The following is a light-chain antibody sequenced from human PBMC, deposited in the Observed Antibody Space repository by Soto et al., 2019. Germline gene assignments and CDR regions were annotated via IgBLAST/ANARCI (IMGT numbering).Light chain of an antibody. CDR2: LGS. J-gene: IGKJ1*01. V-gene: IGKV2-28*01. Sequence: DIVLTQSTLSLPVTPGEPASISCRSSQSLLHSNGYNYLDWYLQKPVQSPQLLIYLGSNRASGVPDRFSGSGSGTDFTLKISRVEAEDVGVYYCMQALQTPTFGQGTKVDI. CDR1: QSLLHSNGYNY. CDR3: MQALQTPT.